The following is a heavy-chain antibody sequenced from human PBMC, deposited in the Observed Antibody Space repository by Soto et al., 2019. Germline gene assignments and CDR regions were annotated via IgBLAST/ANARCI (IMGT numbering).Heavy chain of an antibody. J-gene: IGHJ4*02. D-gene: IGHD6-19*01. CDR2: IYSGGST. CDR3: ASGVAVAGRFDY. Sequence: GGSLRLSCAASGFTVSSNHMSWVRQAPGKGLEWVSVIYSGGSTYYADSVKGRFTISRDNSKNTLYLQLNSLRAEDTAVYYCASGVAVAGRFDYWGQGTLVTVSS. V-gene: IGHV3-53*01. CDR1: GFTVSSNH.